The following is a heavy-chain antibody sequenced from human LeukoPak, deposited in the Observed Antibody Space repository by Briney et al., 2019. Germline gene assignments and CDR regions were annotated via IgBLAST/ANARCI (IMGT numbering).Heavy chain of an antibody. CDR3: ARSGITMVRGHDAFDI. CDR1: GFTFSNSA. D-gene: IGHD3-10*01. J-gene: IGHJ3*02. V-gene: IGHV3-23*01. CDR2: LSGSGITT. Sequence: GGSLRLSCAASGFTFSNSAMSWVRQAPGKGLEWVSTLSGSGITTYYADSVKGRFTISRDNSKNTLYLQMGSLRAEDMAVYYCARSGITMVRGHDAFDIWGQGTMVTVSS.